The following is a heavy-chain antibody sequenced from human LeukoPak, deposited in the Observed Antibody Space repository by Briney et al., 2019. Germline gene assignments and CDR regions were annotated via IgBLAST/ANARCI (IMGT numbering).Heavy chain of an antibody. V-gene: IGHV3-33*01. CDR1: GFTFSSNG. D-gene: IGHD5/OR15-5a*01. J-gene: IGHJ4*02. CDR2: IWYDGSKK. Sequence: GGSLRLSCAASGFTFSSNGMQWVRQAPGKGLEWVALIWYDGSKKYYADSVKGRFTISRDNSENTLYLQLNSLRAEDTSIYYCARLQGVSTFDYWGQGTLVTVSS. CDR3: ARLQGVSTFDY.